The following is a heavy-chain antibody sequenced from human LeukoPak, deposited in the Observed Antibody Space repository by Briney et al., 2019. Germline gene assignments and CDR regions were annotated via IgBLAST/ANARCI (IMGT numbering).Heavy chain of an antibody. CDR2: IYYSGGT. J-gene: IGHJ4*02. Sequence: SETLSLTCTVSGGSISSSSYYWGWIRQPPGKGLEWIGSIYYSGGTYYNPSLKSRVTISVETSKNQFSLKLSSVPAADTAVYYCARLRGWQQLAYFDYWGQGTLVTVSS. V-gene: IGHV4-39*01. CDR1: GGSISSSSYY. D-gene: IGHD6-13*01. CDR3: ARLRGWQQLAYFDY.